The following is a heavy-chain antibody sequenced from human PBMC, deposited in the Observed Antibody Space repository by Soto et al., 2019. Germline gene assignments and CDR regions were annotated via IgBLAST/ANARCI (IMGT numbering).Heavy chain of an antibody. J-gene: IGHJ4*02. D-gene: IGHD6-19*01. V-gene: IGHV1-69*01. CDR1: GGTFSSFP. CDR2: IMPIFGTT. CDR3: AMIEYSSGSDY. Sequence: QVQLVQSGAEVKKPGSSVKVSCKASGGTFSSFPIAWVRQAPGQGLEWVGGIMPIFGTTKYAQNFRDRVTIYADESKSTAYMELSSLRFEDTAVYYCAMIEYSSGSDYWGQGTLVTVFS.